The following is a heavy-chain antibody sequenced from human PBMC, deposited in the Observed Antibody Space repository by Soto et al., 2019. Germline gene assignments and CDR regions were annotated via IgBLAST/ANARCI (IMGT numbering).Heavy chain of an antibody. V-gene: IGHV3-9*01. J-gene: IGHJ4*02. Sequence: PGGSLRLSCAASGFTFDDYAMHWVRQAPGKGLEWVSGISWNSGSIGYADSVKGRFTISRDNAKNSLYLQMNSLRAEDTALYYCAKASTYYYDSRPDYWGQGTLVTV. CDR2: ISWNSGSI. CDR3: AKASTYYYDSRPDY. CDR1: GFTFDDYA. D-gene: IGHD3-22*01.